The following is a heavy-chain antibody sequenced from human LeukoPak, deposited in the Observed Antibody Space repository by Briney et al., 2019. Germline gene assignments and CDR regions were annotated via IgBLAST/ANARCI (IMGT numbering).Heavy chain of an antibody. CDR1: GFTFSDYG. Sequence: GGSLRLSCAASGFTFSDYGVHWVRQAPGKGLEWVAFIRNDGSDKYYADSVKGRFTISRGSSKNTLYLQMNSLRAEDTAVYYCANKLAGFDPWGQGTLVTVSS. J-gene: IGHJ5*02. CDR2: IRNDGSDK. D-gene: IGHD6-19*01. V-gene: IGHV3-30*02. CDR3: ANKLAGFDP.